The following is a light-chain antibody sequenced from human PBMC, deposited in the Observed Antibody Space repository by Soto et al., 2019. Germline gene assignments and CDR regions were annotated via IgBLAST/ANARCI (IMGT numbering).Light chain of an antibody. J-gene: IGKJ1*01. Sequence: DIQMTQSPSTLSASVGDRVTITCRASQSISSWLAWYQQKPGKAPNLLIYEASRLESAVPSRFSGSASGTEFPLTINSLQPDDFANYFCQQYSRYQETFGQGTKVEIK. CDR2: EAS. CDR1: QSISSW. V-gene: IGKV1-5*03. CDR3: QQYSRYQET.